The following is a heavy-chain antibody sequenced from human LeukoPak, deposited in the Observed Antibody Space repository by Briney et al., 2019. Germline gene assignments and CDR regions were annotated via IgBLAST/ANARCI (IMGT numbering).Heavy chain of an antibody. CDR3: ARTGGYSYGDSGHFDY. D-gene: IGHD5-18*01. J-gene: IGHJ4*02. CDR2: INPSGGST. Sequence: ASVKVSCKASGYTFTSYYMHWERQVPGQGLEWMGIINPSGGSTSYAQKFQGRVTMTRDTSTSTVYMELSSLRSEDTAVYYCARTGGYSYGDSGHFDYWGQGTLVTVSS. V-gene: IGHV1-46*01. CDR1: GYTFTSYY.